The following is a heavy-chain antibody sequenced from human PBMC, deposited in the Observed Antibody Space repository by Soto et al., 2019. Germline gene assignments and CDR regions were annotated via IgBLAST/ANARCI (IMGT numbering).Heavy chain of an antibody. V-gene: IGHV1-46*03. CDR2: INPSGGST. D-gene: IGHD2-15*01. CDR3: TRSLGYCSGGTCYFGGNWFDP. Sequence: ASVKVSCKASGYTFTNYYMHWLRQAPGQGPEWLGMINPSGGSTIYTQKFQGRVTMTRDTSTSTVYMELSSLRSEDTAVYYCTRSLGYCSGGTCYFGGNWFDPWGQGSLVTVSS. CDR1: GYTFTNYY. J-gene: IGHJ5*02.